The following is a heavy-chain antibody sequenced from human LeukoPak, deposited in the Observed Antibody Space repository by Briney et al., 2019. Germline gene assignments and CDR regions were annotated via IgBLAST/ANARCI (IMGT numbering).Heavy chain of an antibody. CDR1: GGSISSSSYY. J-gene: IGHJ4*02. CDR2: MSTGGRT. Sequence: SETLSLTCTVSGGSISSSSYYWGWIRQPRGKRLEWVGHMSTGGRTNYNPSLKSRVTISLDTSKNQFSLKMTSVTVADTAIYYCARTEFLTRWEVFHHWGQGTLVTVSS. CDR3: ARTEFLTRWEVFHH. D-gene: IGHD1-26*01. V-gene: IGHV4-61*05.